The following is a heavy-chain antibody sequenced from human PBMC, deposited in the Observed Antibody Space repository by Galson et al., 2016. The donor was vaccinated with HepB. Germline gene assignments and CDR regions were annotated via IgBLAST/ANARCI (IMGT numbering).Heavy chain of an antibody. CDR1: GFTFISYG. Sequence: SLRLSCAVSGFTFISYGMHWVRQAPGKGLEWVAVISYDGRNQHYADSVQGRFTITRDNSKNTLYLQMNRLRPEDTAVYYCAKDLTIFGMIMSPGDWGQGTLVTVSS. J-gene: IGHJ4*02. CDR3: AKDLTIFGMIMSPGD. V-gene: IGHV3-30*18. D-gene: IGHD3-3*01. CDR2: ISYDGRNQ.